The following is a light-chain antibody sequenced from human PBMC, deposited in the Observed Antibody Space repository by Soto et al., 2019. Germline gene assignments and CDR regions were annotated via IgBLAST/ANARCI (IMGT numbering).Light chain of an antibody. J-gene: IGKJ4*01. CDR2: DAS. Sequence: EIVLTQSPDTLSLSPGERATLSCRASQSVSGYLGWYQQKPGQAPRLLIYDASNRAYGVPARFRGSGSGTNFTLTIASLEPEDFAVYYCQGRSNWPDLTFGGGTRV. V-gene: IGKV3-11*01. CDR1: QSVSGY. CDR3: QGRSNWPDLT.